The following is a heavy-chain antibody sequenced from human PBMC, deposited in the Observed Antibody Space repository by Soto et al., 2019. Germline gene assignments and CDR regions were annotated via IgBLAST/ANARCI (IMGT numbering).Heavy chain of an antibody. Sequence: ASVKVSCKASGYTFTSYDINWVRQATGQGLEWMGWMNPNSGNTGYAQKFQGRVTMTRNTSISTAYMELSSLRAEDAAVYYCARGAFPTWGTYPLDYWGQGTLVTVSS. CDR2: MNPNSGNT. D-gene: IGHD3-16*02. J-gene: IGHJ4*02. CDR3: ARGAFPTWGTYPLDY. CDR1: GYTFTSYD. V-gene: IGHV1-8*01.